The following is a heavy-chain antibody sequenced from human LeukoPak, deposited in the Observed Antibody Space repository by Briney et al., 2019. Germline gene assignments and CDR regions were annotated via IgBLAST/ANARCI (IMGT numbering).Heavy chain of an antibody. CDR2: ISLDGSMT. J-gene: IGHJ4*02. Sequence: GGSLRLSCTASGFTFSSYWMHWVRQVPGEGLMWLTRISLDGSMTSYADSVRGRFIISRDNAKNTVYLQLNGLRAEDTAVYHCAREGITLTLDYWGQGTLVAVSS. CDR1: GFTFSSYW. CDR3: AREGITLTLDY. V-gene: IGHV3-74*01. D-gene: IGHD5-24*01.